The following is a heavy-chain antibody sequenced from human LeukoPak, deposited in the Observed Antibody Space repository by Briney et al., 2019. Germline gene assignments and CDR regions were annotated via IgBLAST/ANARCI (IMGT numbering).Heavy chain of an antibody. CDR1: GFTFTTYW. Sequence: PGGSLRLSCAASGFTFTTYWMSWVRQAPGKGLEWVANIKEDGSEKNYVDSVKGRFTIFRDNVKNSLYLQMDSLRAEDAAVYYCAKDAMDNYYDGSGYYYDYYFASWGQGTLVTVSS. D-gene: IGHD3-22*01. CDR2: IKEDGSEK. V-gene: IGHV3-7*05. CDR3: AKDAMDNYYDGSGYYYDYYFAS. J-gene: IGHJ4*02.